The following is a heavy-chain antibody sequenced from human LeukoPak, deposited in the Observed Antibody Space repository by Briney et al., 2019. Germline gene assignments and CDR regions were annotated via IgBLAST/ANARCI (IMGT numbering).Heavy chain of an antibody. CDR1: GFTFSSYA. V-gene: IGHV3-30*04. J-gene: IGHJ4*02. CDR2: ISYDGSNK. CDR3: EGHFDY. Sequence: PGGSLRLSCAASGFTFSSYAMHWVRQAPGKGLEWVAVISYDGSNKYYADSVKGRFTISRDNSKNTLYLQMNSLRAEDTAVYYCEGHFDYWGQGTLVTVSS.